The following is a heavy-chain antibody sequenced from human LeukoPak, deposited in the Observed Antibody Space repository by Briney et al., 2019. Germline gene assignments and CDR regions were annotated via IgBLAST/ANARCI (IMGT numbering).Heavy chain of an antibody. J-gene: IGHJ5*02. CDR2: ISVDNGNT. CDR3: ARDSWARAYDIDH. D-gene: IGHD5-12*01. CDR1: GFTFTNYA. Sequence: ASVKVSCKASGFTFTNYAMSWVRQAPGQGLEWLAWISVDNGNTNYIRNLQGRVTLTTDTSTSTAYMELRNLRSDDTAVYYCARDSWARAYDIDHWGQGTLVTVSS. V-gene: IGHV1-18*01.